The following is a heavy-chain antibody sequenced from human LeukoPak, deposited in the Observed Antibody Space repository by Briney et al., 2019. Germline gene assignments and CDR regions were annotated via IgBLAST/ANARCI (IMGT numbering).Heavy chain of an antibody. J-gene: IGHJ5*02. D-gene: IGHD2-15*01. Sequence: GGSLRLSCAASGFTFSSYWMHWVRQAPGKGLVWVSRINTDGSSTNYADSVKGRFTISRDNAKNTLYLQMNSLRAEDTAVYYCARGVVVVAANLNWFDPWGQGTLVTVSS. CDR3: ARGVVVVAANLNWFDP. CDR1: GFTFSSYW. CDR2: INTDGSST. V-gene: IGHV3-74*01.